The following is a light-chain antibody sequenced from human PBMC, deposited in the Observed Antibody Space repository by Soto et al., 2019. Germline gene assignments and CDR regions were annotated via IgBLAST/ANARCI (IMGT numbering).Light chain of an antibody. Sequence: ELTQPPSGSVAPGQTGRVTGGGKEIGSKSVHWYQQTPGQAPVLVVYDDSDRPSGIPERFSGSNSGNTATLTISSVEAGDEADYHCHVWDRASDHYVFGTGTKVTVL. V-gene: IGLV3-21*02. CDR2: DDS. CDR3: HVWDRASDHYV. J-gene: IGLJ1*01. CDR1: EIGSKS.